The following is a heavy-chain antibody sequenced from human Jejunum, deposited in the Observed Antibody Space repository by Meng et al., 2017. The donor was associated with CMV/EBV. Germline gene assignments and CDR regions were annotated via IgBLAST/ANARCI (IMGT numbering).Heavy chain of an antibody. J-gene: IGHJ4*02. CDR2: INPNSGGT. CDR1: GYTFTGYY. Sequence: KASGYTFTGYYMHWVPQAPGQGLEWMGWINPNSGGTNYAQNFQGRVTMTRDTSISTAYMELSRLTSDDTAVYYCAVGLSSSDFDYWGQGTLVTVSS. V-gene: IGHV1-2*02. CDR3: AVGLSSSDFDY. D-gene: IGHD6-6*01.